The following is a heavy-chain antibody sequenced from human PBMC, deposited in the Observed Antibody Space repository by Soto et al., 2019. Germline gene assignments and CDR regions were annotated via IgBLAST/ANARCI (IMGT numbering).Heavy chain of an antibody. J-gene: IGHJ4*02. V-gene: IGHV3-30*18. CDR2: ISYDGSNK. CDR3: AKDQSTVTTHGGFDY. Sequence: PEGSLRRSCAASGFTFSSYRMHWVRQAPGKGQAWVAVISYDGSNKYYADSVKGRFTISRDNSKNTLYLQMNSLRAEDTAVYYCAKDQSTVTTHGGFDYWGQGTLVTVSS. CDR1: GFTFSSYR. D-gene: IGHD4-17*01.